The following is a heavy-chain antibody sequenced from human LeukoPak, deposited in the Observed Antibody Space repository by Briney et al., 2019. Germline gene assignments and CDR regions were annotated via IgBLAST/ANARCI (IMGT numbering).Heavy chain of an antibody. CDR2: TNPNSGGT. CDR1: GYTFTGYY. V-gene: IGHV1-2*02. Sequence: ASVKVSCKASGYTFTGYYMHWVRQAPGQGLEWMGWTNPNSGGTNYAQKFQGRVTMTRDTSISTAYMELSRLRSDDTAVYYCARDPGYYYYMDVWGKGTTVTVSS. J-gene: IGHJ6*03. CDR3: ARDPGYYYYMDV. D-gene: IGHD1-14*01.